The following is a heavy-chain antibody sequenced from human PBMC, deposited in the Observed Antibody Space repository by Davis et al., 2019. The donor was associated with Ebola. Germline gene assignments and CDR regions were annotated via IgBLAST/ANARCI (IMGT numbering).Heavy chain of an antibody. J-gene: IGHJ4*02. CDR2: INPSGGST. Sequence: GESLKISCKGSGYSFTSYYMHWVRQAPGQGLEWMGIINPSGGSTSYAQKFQGRVTMTRDTSTSTVYMELSSLRSEDTAVYYCATYFTIFGVVSDYWGQGTLVTVSS. D-gene: IGHD3-3*01. CDR1: GYSFTSYY. CDR3: ATYFTIFGVVSDY. V-gene: IGHV1-46*01.